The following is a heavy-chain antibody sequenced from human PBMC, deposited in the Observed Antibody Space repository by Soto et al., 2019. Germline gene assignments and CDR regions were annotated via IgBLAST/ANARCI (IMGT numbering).Heavy chain of an antibody. V-gene: IGHV3-66*01. CDR2: IYSGGST. Sequence: GVSLRLSCAASGFTVSSNYMSWVRQAPGKGLEWVSVIYSGGSTYYADSVKGRFTISRDNSKNTLYLQMNSLRDEDTAVYYCAKDRHPDGIWTFDLWGRGTVVTVSS. D-gene: IGHD3-3*01. J-gene: IGHJ4*02. CDR3: AKDRHPDGIWTFDL. CDR1: GFTVSSNY.